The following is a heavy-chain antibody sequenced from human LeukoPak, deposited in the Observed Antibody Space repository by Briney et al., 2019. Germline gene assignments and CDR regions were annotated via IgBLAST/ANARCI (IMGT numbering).Heavy chain of an antibody. D-gene: IGHD4-11*01. Sequence: SETLSLTCTVSGGSIRADGSYWAWLRQPPGKGLEWIGEINHSGSTNYNPSLKSRVTISVDTSKNQFSLKLSSVTAADTAVYYCARLQVTTSPPYYYYYYMDVWGKGTTVTVSS. J-gene: IGHJ6*03. CDR1: GGSIRADGSY. CDR2: INHSGST. CDR3: ARLQVTTSPPYYYYYYMDV. V-gene: IGHV4-34*01.